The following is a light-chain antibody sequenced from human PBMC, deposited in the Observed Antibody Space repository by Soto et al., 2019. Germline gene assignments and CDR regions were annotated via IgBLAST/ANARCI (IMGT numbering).Light chain of an antibody. CDR2: GAS. CDR1: QTVSSSF. J-gene: IGKJ2*01. Sequence: EVVLTQSPGTLSLSPGERASLSCRASQTVSSSFLGWYQQRPGQAPRLLIYGASSRATGIPDMFSGSGSGADFTLAINRQEPEDSALYYCQHDGWSRTFGQGTKVEIK. V-gene: IGKV3-20*01. CDR3: QHDGWSRT.